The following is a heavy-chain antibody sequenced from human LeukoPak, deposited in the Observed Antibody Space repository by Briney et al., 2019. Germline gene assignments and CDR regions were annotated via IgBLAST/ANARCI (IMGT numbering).Heavy chain of an antibody. D-gene: IGHD2-15*01. J-gene: IGHJ3*02. Sequence: ASVKVSCEASGYTFTGYYMHWVRQAPGQGLEWMGWINPNSGGTNYAQKFQGRVTMTRDTSISTAYMELSRLRSDDTAVYYCARGVVVVVAATGAFDIWGQGTMVTVSS. V-gene: IGHV1-2*02. CDR3: ARGVVVVVAATGAFDI. CDR2: INPNSGGT. CDR1: GYTFTGYY.